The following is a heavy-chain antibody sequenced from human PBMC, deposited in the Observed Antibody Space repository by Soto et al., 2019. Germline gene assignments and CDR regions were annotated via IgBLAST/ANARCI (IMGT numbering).Heavy chain of an antibody. CDR1: GFSLSTSGVG. Sequence: QITLKESGPTLVKPTQTLTLTCTFSGFSLSTSGVGVGWIRQPPGKALEWLALIYWDDDKRYSPSLKSRLTITKDAAKNQVVLTMTNVDPVDTATYYCAHTDTVRSEREFDPWGQGTLVTVSS. CDR2: IYWDDDK. CDR3: AHTDTVRSEREFDP. J-gene: IGHJ5*02. D-gene: IGHD5-18*01. V-gene: IGHV2-5*02.